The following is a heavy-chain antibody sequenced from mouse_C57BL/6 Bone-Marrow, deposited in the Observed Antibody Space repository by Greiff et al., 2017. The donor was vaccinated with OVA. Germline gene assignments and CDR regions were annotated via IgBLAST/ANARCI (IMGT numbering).Heavy chain of an antibody. CDR2: IDPETGGT. J-gene: IGHJ3*01. Sequence: QVQLKQSGAELVRPGASVTLSCKASGYTFTDYEMHWVKQTPVHGLEWIGAIDPETGGTAYNQKFKGKAILTADKSSSTAYMELRSLTSEDSAVYYCTIYYGNSPWFAYWGQGTLVTVSA. CDR1: GYTFTDYE. V-gene: IGHV1-15*01. D-gene: IGHD2-1*01. CDR3: TIYYGNSPWFAY.